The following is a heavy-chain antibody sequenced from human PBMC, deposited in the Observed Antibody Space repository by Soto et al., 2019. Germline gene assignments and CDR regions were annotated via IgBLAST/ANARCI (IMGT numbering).Heavy chain of an antibody. CDR3: ARDLSAAGRPGMDV. D-gene: IGHD6-13*01. CDR1: GGSFSSYA. J-gene: IGHJ6*02. V-gene: IGHV1-69*19. CDR2: IIPIVGTG. Sequence: QVQLVQSGAEVKKPGSSVKVSCKASGGSFSSYAISWVRQAPGQGLEWMGGIIPIVGTGNYAQNFQGRVTITADEATSTAYMEVSRPRSEDTAMYYCARDLSAAGRPGMDVWGHGTTVTVSS.